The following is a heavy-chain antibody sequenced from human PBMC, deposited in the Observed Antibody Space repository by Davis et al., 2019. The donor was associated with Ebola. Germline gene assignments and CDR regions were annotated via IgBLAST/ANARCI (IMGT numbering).Heavy chain of an antibody. D-gene: IGHD1-26*01. CDR3: ARERAGSWFDP. V-gene: IGHV1-69*13. CDR2: IIPIFGTA. Sequence: SVKVSCKASGYTFTGYYMHWVRQAPGQGLEWMGGIIPIFGTANYAQKFQGRVTITADESTSTAYMELSSLRSEDTAVYYCARERAGSWFDPWGQGTLVTVSS. CDR1: GYTFTGYY. J-gene: IGHJ5*02.